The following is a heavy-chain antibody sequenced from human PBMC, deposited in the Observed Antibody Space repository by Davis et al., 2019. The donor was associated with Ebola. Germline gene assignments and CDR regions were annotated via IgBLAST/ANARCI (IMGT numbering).Heavy chain of an antibody. D-gene: IGHD5-12*01. Sequence: PSETLSLTCAISGDSVSIKSAGWNWIRQSPTRGLEWLGRAYYTSKWNNDYAVSVRSRITINPDTSKNQFSLQLNSVTPEDTAVYYCARGWLRSGFDCWGQGTLVTVSS. V-gene: IGHV6-1*01. CDR2: AYYTSKWNN. J-gene: IGHJ4*02. CDR1: GDSVSIKSAG. CDR3: ARGWLRSGFDC.